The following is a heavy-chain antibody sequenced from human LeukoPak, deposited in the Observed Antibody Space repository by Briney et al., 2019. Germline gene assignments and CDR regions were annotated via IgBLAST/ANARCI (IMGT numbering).Heavy chain of an antibody. CDR2: IYHSGST. CDR1: GGSISSSNW. J-gene: IGHJ4*02. CDR3: ARVYYDYVWGSYRKYFDY. Sequence: KASGTLSLTCAVSGGSISSSNWWSWVRQPPGKGLEWIGEIYHSGSTNYYPSLKSRVTISVDKSKNQFSLKLSSVTAADTAVYYCARVYYDYVWGSYRKYFDYWGQGTLVTVSS. V-gene: IGHV4-4*02. D-gene: IGHD3-16*02.